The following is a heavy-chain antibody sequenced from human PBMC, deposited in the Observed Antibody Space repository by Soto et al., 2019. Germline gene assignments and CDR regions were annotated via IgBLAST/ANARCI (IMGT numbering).Heavy chain of an antibody. CDR2: ISYSGST. CDR3: ARDRKWIQLDYYYGMDV. Sequence: SETLSLTSTVSGGSISSGGYYWSWIRQHPGTGLEWIGYISYSGSTYYNPSLKSRVTISVDKSKNQFSLKLSSVTAADTAVYYCARDRKWIQLDYYYGMDVWGQGTTVTVSS. CDR1: GGSISSGGYY. D-gene: IGHD1-1*01. J-gene: IGHJ6*02. V-gene: IGHV4-31*03.